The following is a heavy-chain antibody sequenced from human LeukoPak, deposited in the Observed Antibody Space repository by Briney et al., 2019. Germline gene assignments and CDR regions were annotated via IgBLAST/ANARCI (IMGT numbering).Heavy chain of an antibody. CDR3: ATGTGYSSSWYFDY. CDR2: FDPEDGET. J-gene: IGHJ4*02. Sequence: ASVKVSCKFSGYTLTELSMHWVRQAPGKGLEWMGGFDPEDGETIYAQKFQGRVTMAEDTSTDTAYMELSSLRSEDTAVYYCATGTGYSSSWYFDYWGQGTLVTVSS. V-gene: IGHV1-24*01. D-gene: IGHD6-13*01. CDR1: GYTLTELS.